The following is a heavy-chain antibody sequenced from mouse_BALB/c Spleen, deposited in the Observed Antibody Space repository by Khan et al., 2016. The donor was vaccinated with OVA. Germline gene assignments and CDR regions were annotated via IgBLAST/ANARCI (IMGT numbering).Heavy chain of an antibody. CDR1: GYTFTDYV. D-gene: IGHD1-1*01. J-gene: IGHJ3*01. CDR2: IYPGSGRT. CDR3: AGSYDGAWFAY. Sequence: QAQLQQPGPELVKPGASVKMSCKASGYTFTDYVITWVNQRTGQGLEWLGEIYPGSGRTYYNERFKDKATLTADKSSNTAYMQLSSLTSEDSAVYFCAGSYDGAWFAYWGQGTLVTVSA. V-gene: IGHV1-77*01.